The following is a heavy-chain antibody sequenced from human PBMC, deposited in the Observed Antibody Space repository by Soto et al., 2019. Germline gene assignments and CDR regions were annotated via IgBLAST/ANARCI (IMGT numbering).Heavy chain of an antibody. CDR3: ARESEDLTSNFDY. CDR2: ISSTTNYI. J-gene: IGHJ4*02. Sequence: GGSLRLSCAASGFTFTRYSMNWVSQAPGKGLEWVSSISSTTNYIYYGDSMKGRFTISRDNAKNSPYLEMNSLRAEDTAVYYCARESEDLTSNFDYWGQGTLVTVSS. CDR1: GFTFTRYS. V-gene: IGHV3-21*06.